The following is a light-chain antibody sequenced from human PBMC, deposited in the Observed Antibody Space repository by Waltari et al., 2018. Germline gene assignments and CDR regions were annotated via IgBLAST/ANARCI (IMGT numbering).Light chain of an antibody. CDR2: DAS. J-gene: IGKJ5*01. V-gene: IGKV3-11*01. CDR3: QHRGNWPLLA. CDR1: QSVGRF. Sequence: EIVLAQSPATLAFSPGERATLSCRARQSVGRFLAWYQRKPGQAPRLLIYDASDSATGTPARFSGSGSGTDFTLTISSLEPEDFAVYYCQHRGNWPLLAFGQGTRLEIK.